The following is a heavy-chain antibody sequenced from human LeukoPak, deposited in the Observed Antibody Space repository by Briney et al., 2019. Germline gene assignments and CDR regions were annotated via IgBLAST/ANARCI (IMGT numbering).Heavy chain of an antibody. CDR1: GFTFSSYS. D-gene: IGHD1-1*01. CDR2: ISSSSSYI. V-gene: IGHV3-21*01. CDR3: ARDDDLGEVYFDY. J-gene: IGHJ4*02. Sequence: GGSLRLSCAASGFTFSSYSMNWVRQAPGKGLEWVSSISSSSSYIYYADSVKGRFTISRDNAKNSLYLQMNSLRAEDTAVYYCARDDDLGEVYFDYWGQGTLVTVSS.